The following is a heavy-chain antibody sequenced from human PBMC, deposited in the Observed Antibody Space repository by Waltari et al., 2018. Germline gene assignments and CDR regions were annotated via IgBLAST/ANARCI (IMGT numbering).Heavy chain of an antibody. CDR3: AKVRVPAVMYNWFDP. CDR2: IYHSGDS. CDR1: GDSLTTNNW. D-gene: IGHD2-2*01. Sequence: QVKLQESGPGLVKPSGTLSLTCTVSGDSLTTNNWWSWVRQSPGKGREWIGEIYHSGDSNYNPSLQSRVTISLDKSKNQISLKLTSVTAADTAVYYCAKVRVPAVMYNWFDPWGQGTLVTVSS. J-gene: IGHJ5*02. V-gene: IGHV4-4*02.